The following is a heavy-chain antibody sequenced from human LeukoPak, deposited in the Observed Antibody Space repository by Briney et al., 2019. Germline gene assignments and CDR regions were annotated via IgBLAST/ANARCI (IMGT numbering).Heavy chain of an antibody. CDR1: GVSISSGGYS. V-gene: IGHV4-30-2*01. J-gene: IGHJ3*02. CDR2: IYHSGST. CDR3: ARGNYYDSSGYYGDAFDI. D-gene: IGHD3-22*01. Sequence: PSETLSLTCAVSGVSISSGGYSWSWIRQPPGKGLEWIGYIYHSGSTYYNPSPKSRVTMSVDRSKNQFSLKLSSVTAADTAVYYCARGNYYDSSGYYGDAFDIWGQGTMVTVSS.